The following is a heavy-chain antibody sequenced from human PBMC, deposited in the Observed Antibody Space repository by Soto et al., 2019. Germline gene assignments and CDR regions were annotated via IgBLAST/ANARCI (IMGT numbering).Heavy chain of an antibody. Sequence: GGSLRLSCAASGFTFSSYAMHWVRQAPGKGLEWVAVISYDGSNKYYADSVKGRFTISRDNSKNTLYLQMNSLRAEDTAVYYCARDPGDYDSHFDYWGQGTLVTVSS. CDR1: GFTFSSYA. CDR3: ARDPGDYDSHFDY. J-gene: IGHJ4*02. V-gene: IGHV3-30-3*01. CDR2: ISYDGSNK. D-gene: IGHD4-17*01.